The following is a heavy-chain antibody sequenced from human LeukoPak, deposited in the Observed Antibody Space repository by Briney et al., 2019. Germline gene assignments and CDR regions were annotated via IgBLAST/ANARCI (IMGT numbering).Heavy chain of an antibody. Sequence: GRSLRLSCTACVFTFEDYAMTWVRQAPGKGLEWVGFIRSKAYGGATEYAASVKGRFTLSRDDSKSIAYLQLNSLKTEDTAVYYCTRDYSVYGMDVWGQGTTATVSS. D-gene: IGHD4-11*01. V-gene: IGHV3-49*04. CDR2: IRSKAYGGAT. CDR1: VFTFEDYA. CDR3: TRDYSVYGMDV. J-gene: IGHJ6*02.